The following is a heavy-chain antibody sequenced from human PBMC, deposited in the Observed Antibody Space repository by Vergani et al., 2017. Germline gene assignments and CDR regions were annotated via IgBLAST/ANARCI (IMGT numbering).Heavy chain of an antibody. J-gene: IGHJ3*02. CDR2: IRNKANDYTT. CDR1: GITFWKFG. D-gene: IGHD1-1*01. CDR3: VRVKGSNWNDHLYDI. Sequence: VQLVESGGGVVQPGRSLRLSCEASGITFWKFGMHWVRQAPGKGLEWVGRIRNKANDYTTQYAASVKGRFTISRDDSKSYLYLQMNSLQTEDTALYYCVRVKGSNWNDHLYDIWGQGTLVTVSS. V-gene: IGHV3-72*01.